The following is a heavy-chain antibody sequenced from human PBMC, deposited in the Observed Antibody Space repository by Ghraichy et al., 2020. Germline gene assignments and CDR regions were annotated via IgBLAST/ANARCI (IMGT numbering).Heavy chain of an antibody. CDR3: LLHGTVTTRYYYYYGMDV. CDR1: GGSISSSSYY. D-gene: IGHD4-11*01. V-gene: IGHV4-39*01. J-gene: IGHJ6*02. CDR2: IYYSGST. Sequence: SETLSLTCTVSGGSISSSSYYWGWIRQPPGKGLEWIGSIYYSGSTYYNPSLKRRVTISVDTSKNQFSLQLSSVTAADTAVYYCLLHGTVTTRYYYYYGMDVWGQGTTVTVSS.